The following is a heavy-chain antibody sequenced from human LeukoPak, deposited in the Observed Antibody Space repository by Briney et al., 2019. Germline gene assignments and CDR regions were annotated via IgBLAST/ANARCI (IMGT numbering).Heavy chain of an antibody. Sequence: ASVKVSCKASGYTFTSYYMHWVRQAPGQGLEWMGIINPSGGSTSYAQKFQGRVTMTRDTSISTAYMELSRLRSDDTAVYYCARPTKRYGEQTFDYWGQGTLVTVSS. CDR3: ARPTKRYGEQTFDY. J-gene: IGHJ4*02. CDR2: INPSGGST. CDR1: GYTFTSYY. D-gene: IGHD3-16*01. V-gene: IGHV1-46*01.